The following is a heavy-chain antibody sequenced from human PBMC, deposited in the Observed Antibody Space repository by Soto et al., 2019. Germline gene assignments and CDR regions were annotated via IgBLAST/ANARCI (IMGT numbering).Heavy chain of an antibody. CDR2: INSDGSST. D-gene: IGHD5-12*01. V-gene: IGHV3-74*01. CDR1: GFTFSSYW. Sequence: GGSLRLSCAASGFTFSSYWMHWVRQAPGKGLVWVSRINSDGSSTSYADSVKGRFTISRDNAKNTLYLQMDSLRAEDTAVYYCAKGDEDIVATIDYYYYYYGMDVWGQGTTVTVSS. J-gene: IGHJ6*02. CDR3: AKGDEDIVATIDYYYYYYGMDV.